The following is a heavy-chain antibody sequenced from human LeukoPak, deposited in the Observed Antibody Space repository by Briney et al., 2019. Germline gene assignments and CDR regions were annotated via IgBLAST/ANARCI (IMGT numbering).Heavy chain of an antibody. D-gene: IGHD3-22*01. V-gene: IGHV5-51*01. Sequence: GESLKISCKGSGYSFTSYWIGWVRQMPGKGLEWMGIIYPGDSDTRYSPSFQGQVSISSDKSISSACLQWHTLKASDSAMYYCGGQRSGYYYDAFDIWGQGTMVTVSS. CDR1: GYSFTSYW. CDR2: IYPGDSDT. J-gene: IGHJ3*02. CDR3: GGQRSGYYYDAFDI.